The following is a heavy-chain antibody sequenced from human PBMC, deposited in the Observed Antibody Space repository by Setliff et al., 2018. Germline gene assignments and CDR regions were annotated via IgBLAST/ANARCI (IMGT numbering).Heavy chain of an antibody. D-gene: IGHD2-2*01. Sequence: GESLKISCQGSGYTVSNYWIGWVRQMPGKGLEWMGVIYPGESDTRYSTSFKGQVTISADQSISTAYLQWSSLQASDSAMYYCARQGCGSTSCHSIDYWGSGILVTVSS. CDR2: IYPGESDT. CDR3: ARQGCGSTSCHSIDY. V-gene: IGHV5-51*01. J-gene: IGHJ4*01. CDR1: GYTVSNYW.